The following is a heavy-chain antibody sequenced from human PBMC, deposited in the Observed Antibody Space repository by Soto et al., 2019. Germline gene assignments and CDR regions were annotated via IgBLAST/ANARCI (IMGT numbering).Heavy chain of an antibody. V-gene: IGHV1-24*01. CDR2: FDPEDGET. J-gene: IGHJ5*02. D-gene: IGHD2-2*01. Sequence: ASVKVSCKVSGYTLTELSMHWVRQAPGKGLEWMGGFDPEDGETIYAQKFQGRVTMTEDTSTDTAYMELSSLRSEDTAVYYCAKEDIRQYRYQFDPWGQGTLVTVSS. CDR3: AKEDIRQYRYQFDP. CDR1: GYTLTELS.